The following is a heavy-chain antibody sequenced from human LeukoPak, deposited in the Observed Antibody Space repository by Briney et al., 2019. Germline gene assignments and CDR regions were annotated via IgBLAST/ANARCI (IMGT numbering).Heavy chain of an antibody. V-gene: IGHV1-46*01. Sequence: ASVKVSCKASGGTFSSYAISWVRQAPGQGLEWMGIINPSGGSTSYAQKFQGRVTMTRDTSTSTVYMELSSLRSEDTAVYYCARVGTSGSYFLGAFDIWAKGQWSPSLQ. CDR1: GGTFSSYA. CDR3: ARVGTSGSYFLGAFDI. D-gene: IGHD1-26*01. CDR2: INPSGGST. J-gene: IGHJ3*02.